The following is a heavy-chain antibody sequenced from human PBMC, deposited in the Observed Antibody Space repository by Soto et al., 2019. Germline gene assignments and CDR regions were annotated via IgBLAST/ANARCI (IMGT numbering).Heavy chain of an antibody. CDR3: AKDKWELSYYFDY. CDR2: ISWNSGSI. J-gene: IGHJ4*02. Sequence: EVQLVESGGGLVQPGRSLRLSCAVSGFTFDDYAMHWVRQAPGKGLEWVSGISWNSGSIGYADSVKGRFTISRDNAKNSLYLQMNSLRAEDTALYYCAKDKWELSYYFDYWGQGTLVTVSS. CDR1: GFTFDDYA. V-gene: IGHV3-9*01. D-gene: IGHD1-26*01.